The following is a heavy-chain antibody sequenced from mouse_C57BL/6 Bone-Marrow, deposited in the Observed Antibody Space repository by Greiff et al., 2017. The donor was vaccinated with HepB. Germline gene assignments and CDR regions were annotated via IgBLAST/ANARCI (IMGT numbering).Heavy chain of an antibody. CDR3: APYLGY. D-gene: IGHD5-5*01. CDR2: IDPSDSYT. CDR1: GYTFTSYW. Sequence: QVQLQQPGAELLKPGASVKLSCKASGYTFTSYWMQWGKQRPGQGLEWIGEIDPSDSYTNYNQKFKGKATLTVDTSSSTAYMQLSSLTSEDSAVYYCAPYLGYWGQGTTLTVSS. V-gene: IGHV1-50*01. J-gene: IGHJ2*01.